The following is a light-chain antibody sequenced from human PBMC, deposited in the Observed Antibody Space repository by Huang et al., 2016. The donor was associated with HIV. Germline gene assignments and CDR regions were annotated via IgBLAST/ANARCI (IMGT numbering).Light chain of an antibody. Sequence: DIQMTQSPSSLSASVGYRVTITCPASQDISNYLNWYQQKPGKAPKLLIYDASNLETGVSSRFSGSGSGTDFTFTISSLQPEDIATYYCQQYDNLPRFTFGPGTKVDIK. CDR2: DAS. J-gene: IGKJ3*01. CDR1: QDISNY. V-gene: IGKV1-33*01. CDR3: QQYDNLPRFT.